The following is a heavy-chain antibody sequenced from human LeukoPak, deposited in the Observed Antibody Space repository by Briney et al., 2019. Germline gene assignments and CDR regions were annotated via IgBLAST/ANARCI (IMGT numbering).Heavy chain of an antibody. CDR1: GFTFSSYA. D-gene: IGHD3-10*02. V-gene: IGHV3-48*03. CDR3: AELGITMIGGV. Sequence: PGGTLRLSCAASGFTFSSYAMSWVRQAPGKGLEWVSYISSSGSTIYYADSVKGRFTISRDNAKNSLYLQMNSLRAEDTAVYYCAELGITMIGGVWGKGTTVTISS. CDR2: ISSSGSTI. J-gene: IGHJ6*04.